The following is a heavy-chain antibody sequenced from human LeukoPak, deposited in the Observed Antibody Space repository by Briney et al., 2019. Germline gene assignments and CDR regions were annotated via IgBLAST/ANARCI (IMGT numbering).Heavy chain of an antibody. D-gene: IGHD3-10*01. V-gene: IGHV3-9*01. CDR3: ARPYYYGSGSYYMDY. J-gene: IGHJ4*02. CDR2: ISWNGGMI. CDR1: GFTFDDYA. Sequence: GRSLRLSCAASGFTFDDYAMHWVRQAPGKGLEWVSGISWNGGMIAYADSVKGRFTISRDNAKNSLYLQMNSLRAEDTAVYYCARPYYYGSGSYYMDYWGQGTLVTVSS.